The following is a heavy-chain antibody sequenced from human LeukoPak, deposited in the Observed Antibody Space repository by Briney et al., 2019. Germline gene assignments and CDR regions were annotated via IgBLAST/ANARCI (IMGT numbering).Heavy chain of an antibody. D-gene: IGHD2-2*01. J-gene: IGHJ6*02. CDR1: GYTFTSYD. V-gene: IGHV1-8*01. CDR3: AREGGYCSSTSCYVLGYYYYYGMDV. CDR2: MNPNSGNT. Sequence: ASVKVSCKASGYTFTSYDINWVRQATGQGLEWMGWMNPNSGNTGYAQKFQGRVTMTRNTSISTAYMELSSLRSEDTAVYYCAREGGYCSSTSCYVLGYYYYYGMDVWGQGTTVTVSS.